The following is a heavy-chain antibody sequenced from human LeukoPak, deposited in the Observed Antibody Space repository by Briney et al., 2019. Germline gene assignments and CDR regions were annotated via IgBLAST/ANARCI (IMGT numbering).Heavy chain of an antibody. Sequence: PGGSLRLSCAASGFSFSSYEINWVRQAPGKGLEWVSYISSSGSSIYYADSVKGRFTISRDNAENSLYLQMNSLRAEDTAVYYCARGLITMVQLWGQGTLVTVSS. CDR2: ISSSGSSI. V-gene: IGHV3-48*03. CDR3: ARGLITMVQL. CDR1: GFSFSSYE. J-gene: IGHJ4*02. D-gene: IGHD3-10*01.